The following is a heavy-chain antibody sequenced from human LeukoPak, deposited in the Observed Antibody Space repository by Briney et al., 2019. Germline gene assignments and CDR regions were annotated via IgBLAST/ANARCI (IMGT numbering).Heavy chain of an antibody. D-gene: IGHD3-9*01. V-gene: IGHV4-34*01. CDR1: GFTFSSYE. J-gene: IGHJ4*02. CDR3: ARGFVGYYDILTGYYPFDY. Sequence: GSLRLSCAASGFTFSSYEMNWVRQAPGKGLEWIGEINHSGSTNYNPSLKSRVTISVDTSKNQFSLKLSSVTAADTAVYYCARGFVGYYDILTGYYPFDYWGQGTLVTVSS. CDR2: INHSGST.